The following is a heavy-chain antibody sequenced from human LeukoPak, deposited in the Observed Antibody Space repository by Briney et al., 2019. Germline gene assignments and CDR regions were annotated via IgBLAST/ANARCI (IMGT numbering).Heavy chain of an antibody. CDR2: ISSSSSYI. J-gene: IGHJ3*02. Sequence: GGSLRLSCAASGFTFSSYSMNWVRQAPGKGLEWVSSISSSSSYIYYADSVKGRFAISRDNAKNSLYLQTNSLRADDTAVYYCARAVAGTGAFDIWGQGTMVTVSS. V-gene: IGHV3-21*01. CDR3: ARAVAGTGAFDI. D-gene: IGHD6-19*01. CDR1: GFTFSSYS.